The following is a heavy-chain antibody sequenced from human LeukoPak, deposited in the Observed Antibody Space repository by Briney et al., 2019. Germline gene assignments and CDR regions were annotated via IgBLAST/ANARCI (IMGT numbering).Heavy chain of an antibody. Sequence: GRSLRLSCAASGFTFGNYAMHWVRQAPGKGLEWVALIWFDGNDKYYADSVKGRFTISRDNLKNTLSLQMNSLRAEDTALYFCARTAGIYDASAYVTYWGQGTLVTVSS. J-gene: IGHJ4*02. CDR1: GFTFGNYA. D-gene: IGHD3-22*01. CDR3: ARTAGIYDASAYVTY. CDR2: IWFDGNDK. V-gene: IGHV3-33*01.